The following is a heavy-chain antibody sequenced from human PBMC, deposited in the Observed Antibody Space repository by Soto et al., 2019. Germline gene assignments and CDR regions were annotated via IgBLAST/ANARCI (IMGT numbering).Heavy chain of an antibody. Sequence: QVQLVQSGAEVKKPGASVRVSCEASGYSITCCAMHWVRQAPGQRPEWMGWINAGYGDTKYSPKFQGRLTMIRDTSASTLYMGLGSLTSGDTDVYYCASDGEGEAGAAMLYWGQGTPVTVSS. CDR3: ASDGEGEAGAAMLY. CDR1: GYSITCCA. CDR2: INAGYGDT. J-gene: IGHJ4*02. D-gene: IGHD2-2*01. V-gene: IGHV1-3*01.